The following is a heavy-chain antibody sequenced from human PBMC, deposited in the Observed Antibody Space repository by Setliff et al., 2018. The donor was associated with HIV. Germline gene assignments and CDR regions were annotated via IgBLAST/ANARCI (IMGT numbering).Heavy chain of an antibody. CDR3: TRHYGSGTYCLAY. V-gene: IGHV3-7*01. Sequence: GGSLRLSCATSRFSFSTFWMTWVRQAPGKGLEWIANINQDGNKKYHAGSVWGRFTISRDSAKNALYLQMNSLGAEDTAVYYCTRHYGSGTYCLAYWGQGTLVTVSS. D-gene: IGHD3-10*01. CDR1: RFSFSTFW. CDR2: INQDGNKK. J-gene: IGHJ4*02.